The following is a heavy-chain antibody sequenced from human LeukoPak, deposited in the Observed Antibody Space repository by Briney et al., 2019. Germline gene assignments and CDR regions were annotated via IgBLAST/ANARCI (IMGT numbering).Heavy chain of an antibody. CDR1: GFTFSTYA. V-gene: IGHV3-23*01. D-gene: IGHD2-2*01. Sequence: GGSLRLSCAASGFTFSTYAMTWVRQAPGKGLEWVSAISGGGTSTYYADSVKGRFTISRDNSKNTLYLQMNSLRAEDTAVYYCARGAYIVVVPAVDYWGQGTLVTVSS. CDR3: ARGAYIVVVPAVDY. CDR2: ISGGGTST. J-gene: IGHJ4*02.